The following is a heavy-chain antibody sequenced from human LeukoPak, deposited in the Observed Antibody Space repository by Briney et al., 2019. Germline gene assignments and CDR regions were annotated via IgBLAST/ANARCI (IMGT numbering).Heavy chain of an antibody. V-gene: IGHV3-23*01. CDR2: ISGSGGST. CDR3: AKDQGVDTSPYFDY. J-gene: IGHJ4*02. Sequence: PGGSLRLSCAASGFTFSSYAMSWVRQAPGKGLEWVSAISGSGGSTYYADSVKGRFTISRDNSKNTLYLQMNSLRAEDTAVYHCAKDQGVDTSPYFDYWGQGTLVTVSS. D-gene: IGHD5-18*01. CDR1: GFTFSSYA.